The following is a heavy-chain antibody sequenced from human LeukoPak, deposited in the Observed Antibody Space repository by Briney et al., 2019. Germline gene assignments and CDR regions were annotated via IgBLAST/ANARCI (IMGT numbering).Heavy chain of an antibody. J-gene: IGHJ3*02. CDR1: GFTFDDYA. CDR3: AKEGEGSSWAYDAFDI. D-gene: IGHD6-13*01. V-gene: IGHV3-43*02. Sequence: QPGGSLRLSCAASGFTFDDYAMHWVRQAPGKGLEWVSLISGDGGSTYYADSVKGRFTISRDNSKNSLYLQMNSLRTEDTALYYCAKEGEGSSWAYDAFDIWGQGTMVTVSS. CDR2: ISGDGGST.